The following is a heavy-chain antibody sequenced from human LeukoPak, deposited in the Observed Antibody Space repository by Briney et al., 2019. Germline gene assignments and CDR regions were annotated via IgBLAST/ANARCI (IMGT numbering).Heavy chain of an antibody. CDR1: GFTFSSYS. V-gene: IGHV3-21*01. Sequence: PGGSLRLSCAASGFTFSSYSMNWVRQDPGKGLEWGSSISSSSSYIYYADSLKGRFTISRDNAKNSLYLQMNSLRAVDTAVYYCARDGGSITGTTGLFDYWGQGTLVTVSS. CDR2: ISSSSSYI. J-gene: IGHJ4*02. CDR3: ARDGGSITGTTGLFDY. D-gene: IGHD1-7*01.